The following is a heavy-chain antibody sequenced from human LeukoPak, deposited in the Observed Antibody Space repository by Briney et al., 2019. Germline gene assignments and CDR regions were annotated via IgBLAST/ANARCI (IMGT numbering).Heavy chain of an antibody. V-gene: IGHV1-18*01. CDR2: IRAYNGNT. Sequence: ASVKVSCKASGYTFTSYGISWVRQAPGQGLEWMGWIRAYNGNTNYEQKFQGRVTMTRDTSISTAYMELSRLRSDDKAVYYCARSFQDSSSWYEPFDYWGQGTLVTVSS. CDR3: ARSFQDSSSWYEPFDY. D-gene: IGHD6-13*01. CDR1: GYTFTSYG. J-gene: IGHJ4*02.